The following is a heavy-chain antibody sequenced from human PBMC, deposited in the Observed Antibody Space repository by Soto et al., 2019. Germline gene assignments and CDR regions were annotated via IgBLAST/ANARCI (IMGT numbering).Heavy chain of an antibody. CDR1: GFTFSSYG. CDR2: ISYDGSNK. CDR3: AKDYYEYYDFWSGPTNNWFDP. D-gene: IGHD3-3*01. Sequence: GGSLRLSCAASGFTFSSYGMHWVRQAPGKGLEWVAVISYDGSNKYYADSVKGRFTISRDNSKNTLYLQMNSLRAEDTAVYYCAKDYYEYYDFWSGPTNNWFDPWGQGTLVTVSS. J-gene: IGHJ5*02. V-gene: IGHV3-30*18.